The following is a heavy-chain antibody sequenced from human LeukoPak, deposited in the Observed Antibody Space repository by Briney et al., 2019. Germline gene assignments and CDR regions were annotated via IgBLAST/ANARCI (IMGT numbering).Heavy chain of an antibody. CDR3: AKDSTGDDSSGSYFDY. J-gene: IGHJ4*02. Sequence: GRSLRLSCAASGFTFSSYGMDWVLQAPGKGLEWVAVIWYDGSNKYYADSVKGRFTISRDNSKNTLYLQMNSLRAEDTAVYYCAKDSTGDDSSGSYFDYWGQGTLVTVSS. V-gene: IGHV3-33*06. CDR2: IWYDGSNK. D-gene: IGHD3-22*01. CDR1: GFTFSSYG.